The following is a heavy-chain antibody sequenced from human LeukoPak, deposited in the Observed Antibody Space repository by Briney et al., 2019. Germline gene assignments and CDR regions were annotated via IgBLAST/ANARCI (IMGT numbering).Heavy chain of an antibody. CDR2: INPNSGGT. Sequence: ASVKVSCKASGYTFTGHYMHWVRQAPGQGLEWMGWINPNSGGTNYAQKFQGRVTMTRDTSISTAYMELSRLRSDDTAVYYCARDGNWNYHPFDPWGQGTLVTVSS. D-gene: IGHD1-7*01. J-gene: IGHJ5*02. CDR1: GYTFTGHY. CDR3: ARDGNWNYHPFDP. V-gene: IGHV1-2*02.